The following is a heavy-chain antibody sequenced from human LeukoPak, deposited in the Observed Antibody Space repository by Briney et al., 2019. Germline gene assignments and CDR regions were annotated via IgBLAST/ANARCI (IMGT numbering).Heavy chain of an antibody. CDR1: GGSISSSSYY. CDR3: ARLRTGFWSGYPQYNWFDP. Sequence: SETLSLTCTVSGGSISSSSYYWGWIRQPPGKGLEWIGSIYYSGSTYYNPSLKSRVTISVDTSKNQFSLKLSSVTAADTAVYYWARLRTGFWSGYPQYNWFDPWGQGTLVTVSS. J-gene: IGHJ5*02. CDR2: IYYSGST. V-gene: IGHV4-39*01. D-gene: IGHD3-3*01.